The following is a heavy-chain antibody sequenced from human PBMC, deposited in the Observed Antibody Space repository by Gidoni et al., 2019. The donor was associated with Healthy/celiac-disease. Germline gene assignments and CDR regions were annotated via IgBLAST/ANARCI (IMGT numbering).Heavy chain of an antibody. Sequence: QGQRVESGGGAVQPGGALRRSCAEPGFTLSSYGMRWGRQAPGKGLEWVAVISYDGSNKYYADSVQGRFTISRDNSKNTLYLQMNSLRAEDTAVYYCAKDRANYGGKQAWYFDLWGRGTLVTVSS. CDR1: GFTLSSYG. V-gene: IGHV3-30*18. D-gene: IGHD4-17*01. CDR2: ISYDGSNK. J-gene: IGHJ2*01. CDR3: AKDRANYGGKQAWYFDL.